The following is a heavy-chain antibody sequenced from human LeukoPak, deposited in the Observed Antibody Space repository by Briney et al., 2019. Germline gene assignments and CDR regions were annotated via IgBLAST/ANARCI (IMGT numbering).Heavy chain of an antibody. V-gene: IGHV5-51*01. CDR3: ARRWRLSSSSVDY. D-gene: IGHD6-6*01. CDR1: GYSFTTYW. J-gene: IGHJ4*02. CDR2: IYPGESDT. Sequence: GEPLKTSSKGSGYSFTTYWIGWVRQMPGKSLEWRGVIYPGESDTRYSPSFQGQVTISADKSISTAYLQWSSLEASDAAMYYCARRWRLSSSSVDYWGQGTLVSVSS.